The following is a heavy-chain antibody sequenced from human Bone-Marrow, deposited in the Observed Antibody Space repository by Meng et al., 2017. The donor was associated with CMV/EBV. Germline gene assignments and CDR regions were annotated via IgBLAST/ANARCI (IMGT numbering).Heavy chain of an antibody. CDR3: ARADGGSYYYGMDV. J-gene: IGHJ6*02. D-gene: IGHD1-26*01. CDR1: GYTFTGYY. Sequence: ASVKVSCKASGYTFTGYYMHWVRQAPGQGLEWMGWINPNSGGTNYAQKFQGRVTMTRDTSISTAYMELSRLRSDDTAEYYCARADGGSYYYGMDVWGQGTTVTVSS. V-gene: IGHV1-2*02. CDR2: INPNSGGT.